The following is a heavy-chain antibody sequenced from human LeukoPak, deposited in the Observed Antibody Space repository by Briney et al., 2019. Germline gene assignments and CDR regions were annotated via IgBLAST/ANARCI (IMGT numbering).Heavy chain of an antibody. J-gene: IGHJ4*02. CDR1: GGSFSGYY. CDR2: INHSGST. D-gene: IGHD7-27*01. V-gene: IGHV4-34*01. CDR3: ARGLGVPNFDY. Sequence: PSETLSLTCAAYGGSFSGYYWSWIRQPPGKGLEWIGEINHSGSTNYNPSLKSRVTISVDTSKNQFSLKLSSVTAADTAVYYCARGLGVPNFDYWGQGTLVTVSS.